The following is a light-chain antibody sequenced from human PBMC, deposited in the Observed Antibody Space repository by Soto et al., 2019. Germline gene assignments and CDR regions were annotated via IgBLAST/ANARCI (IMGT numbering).Light chain of an antibody. J-gene: IGKJ1*01. CDR3: QQYNNSWT. CDR1: QSVNRN. V-gene: IGKV3-15*01. Sequence: EIVMTQSPATLSVSPGERATLSCRASQSVNRNLAWYQQKPGQAPRLLISAASTRATGIPARFSGSGSETEFTLTISSLQSEDFAVYYCQQYNNSWTFGQGTKVEMK. CDR2: AAS.